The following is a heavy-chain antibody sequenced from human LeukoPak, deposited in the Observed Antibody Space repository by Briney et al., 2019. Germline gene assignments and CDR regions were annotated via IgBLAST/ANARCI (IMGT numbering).Heavy chain of an antibody. D-gene: IGHD3-10*01. CDR1: GFTFSNYE. J-gene: IGHJ4*02. Sequence: GGSLRLSCAASGFTFSNYEMTWVRQAPGKGLEWISYISSFNDTIYYADSVKGRFAISRDNAKNSLNLQMNSLRAEDTAVYYCVRVGRLLWFGLWGQGTLVTVSS. V-gene: IGHV3-48*03. CDR2: ISSFNDTI. CDR3: VRVGRLLWFGL.